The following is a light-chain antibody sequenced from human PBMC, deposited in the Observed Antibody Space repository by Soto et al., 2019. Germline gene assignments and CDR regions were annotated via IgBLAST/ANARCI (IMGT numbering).Light chain of an antibody. CDR2: RND. CDR3: AAWDDSLSAVV. Sequence: QSELTQPPSASGTPGQRVTISCSGSCSNIGSNYVYWYQQLPGSAPKLLIYRNDQRPSGVPDRFSGSKSGTSASLAISGLRSEDEADYYCAAWDDSLSAVVFGGGTKLTVL. V-gene: IGLV1-47*01. CDR1: CSNIGSNY. J-gene: IGLJ2*01.